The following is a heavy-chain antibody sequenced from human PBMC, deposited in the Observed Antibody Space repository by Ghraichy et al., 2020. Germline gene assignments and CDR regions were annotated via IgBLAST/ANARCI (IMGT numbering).Heavy chain of an antibody. D-gene: IGHD6-19*01. Sequence: GESLNISCAASGLTFPRYWMTWVRQAPGKGLEWVANIKQDGSEKYYVESVEGRFTVSRDNGKNSLYLQMDSLRAEDTAVYYCATAVAGAFDYWGQGTLVTVSS. CDR2: IKQDGSEK. J-gene: IGHJ4*02. V-gene: IGHV3-7*01. CDR3: ATAVAGAFDY. CDR1: GLTFPRYW.